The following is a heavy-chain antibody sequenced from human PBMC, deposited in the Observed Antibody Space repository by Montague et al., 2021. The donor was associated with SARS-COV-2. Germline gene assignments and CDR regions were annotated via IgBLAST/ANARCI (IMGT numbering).Heavy chain of an antibody. CDR2: MHSTGST. CDR1: GGSINNYF. J-gene: IGHJ4*02. V-gene: IGHV4-59*01. CDR3: ARAVVGAKTATIES. Sequence: SETLSLTCSVSGGSINNYFWGWIRQSPGKGLEWVGYMHSTGSTAXXPSLKSRVIISVDTSKTQISLKLGSVSAADTALYYCARAVVGAKTATIESWGQGTLVTVSS. D-gene: IGHD2-15*01.